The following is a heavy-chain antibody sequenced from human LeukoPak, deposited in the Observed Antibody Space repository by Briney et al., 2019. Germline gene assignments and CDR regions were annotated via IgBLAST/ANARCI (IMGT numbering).Heavy chain of an antibody. CDR2: ISPSGDRT. V-gene: IGHV3-64*02. J-gene: IGHJ4*02. CDR1: GFTFTNHP. Sequence: GGSLRLSCAASGFTFTNHPMHWVRQTSGKRLEYVSAISPSGDRTWYADSVRGRFTISRDNSKNTMYLQMGSLRPEDTAVYYCARRGLTGPSDWGQGTLVTVSS. CDR3: ARRGLTGPSD. D-gene: IGHD3-9*01.